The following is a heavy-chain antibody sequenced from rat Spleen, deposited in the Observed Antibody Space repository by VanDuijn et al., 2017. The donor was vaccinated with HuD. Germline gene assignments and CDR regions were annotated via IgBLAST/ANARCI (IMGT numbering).Heavy chain of an antibody. V-gene: IGHV5-25*01. CDR1: GFSFSKYY. CDR2: ISTGGGNT. J-gene: IGHJ1*01. Sequence: EVQLVESGGGLVQPGRSLKLSCAASGFSFSKYYMAWVRQAPKKGLEWVASISTGGGNTYYRDSVKGRFTISRNNAKSTLYLQMDSLRSEDTATYYCARPEDWYFDFWGPGTMVTVSS. CDR3: ARPEDWYFDF.